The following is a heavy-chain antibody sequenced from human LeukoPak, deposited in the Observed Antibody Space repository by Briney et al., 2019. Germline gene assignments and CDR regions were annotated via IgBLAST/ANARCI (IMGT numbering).Heavy chain of an antibody. CDR2: IYPGDSDT. D-gene: IGHD2-15*01. CDR3: ARHTGRYCSGGSCYSDYFDY. J-gene: IGHJ4*02. CDR1: GYSFTSYW. V-gene: IGHV5-51*01. Sequence: GESLKISCRGSGYSFTSYWIGWVRQMPGKGLEWMGIIYPGDSDTRYSPSFQGQVTISADKSISTAYLQWSSLKASDTAMYYCARHTGRYCSGGSCYSDYFDYWGQGTLVTVSS.